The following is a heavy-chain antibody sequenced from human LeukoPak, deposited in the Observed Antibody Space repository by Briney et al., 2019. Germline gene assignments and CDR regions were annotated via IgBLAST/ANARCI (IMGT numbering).Heavy chain of an antibody. Sequence: GGSLRLSCAASGFTFSSYAMSWVRQAPGKGLEWVSAISGSGGSTYYADSVKGRFTISRDNSKNTLYLQMNSLRAEDTAVYYCAKDNFGYSSGWTRGAFDIWGQGTMVTVSS. CDR3: AKDNFGYSSGWTRGAFDI. CDR1: GFTFSSYA. D-gene: IGHD6-19*01. J-gene: IGHJ3*02. CDR2: ISGSGGST. V-gene: IGHV3-23*01.